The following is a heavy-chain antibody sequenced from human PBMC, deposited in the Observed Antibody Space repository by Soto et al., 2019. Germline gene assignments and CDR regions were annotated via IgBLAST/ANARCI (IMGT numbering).Heavy chain of an antibody. Sequence: QVQLQESGPRLVKPSETLSLTCTVSGGSISSYYWSWIRQSPGKGPEWIGYVYHSGSTSYNPSLISRVTLSLDTSKNQFSLHLNSVTAADTAVYYCATRPPGAWYGVFDFWGPGTVVTVSS. CDR2: VYHSGST. V-gene: IGHV4-59*03. CDR3: ATRPPGAWYGVFDF. D-gene: IGHD2-15*01. J-gene: IGHJ4*02. CDR1: GGSISSYY.